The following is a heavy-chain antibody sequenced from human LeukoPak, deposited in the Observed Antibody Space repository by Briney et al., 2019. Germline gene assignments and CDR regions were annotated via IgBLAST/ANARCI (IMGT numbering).Heavy chain of an antibody. CDR1: GFTFSSYT. CDR2: ISSSSSYI. J-gene: IGHJ4*02. Sequence: NPGGSLRLSCAASGFTFSSYTMTWVRQAPGKGLEWVSSISSSSSYIYYADSMKGRFTISRDNAKNSLYLQMDSLRAEDTAVYYCARVLYGSNGRMLDYWGQGTLVTVSS. D-gene: IGHD1-26*01. CDR3: ARVLYGSNGRMLDY. V-gene: IGHV3-21*01.